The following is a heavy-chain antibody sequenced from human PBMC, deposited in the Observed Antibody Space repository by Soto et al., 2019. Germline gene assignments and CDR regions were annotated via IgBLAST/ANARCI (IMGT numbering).Heavy chain of an antibody. D-gene: IGHD6-19*01. CDR3: ARAYGTGWDGGY. J-gene: IGHJ4*02. V-gene: IGHV5-51*01. CDR1: GYSFPNYW. CDR2: IYPGDSDT. Sequence: PRESLSLSCQCSGYSFPNYWIGWVRQMPGKGLEWMGIIYPGDSDTKYSPSFQGQVTISADKSIGTAYLQWSSLKASDTAMYFCARAYGTGWDGGYWGQGTLVTVSS.